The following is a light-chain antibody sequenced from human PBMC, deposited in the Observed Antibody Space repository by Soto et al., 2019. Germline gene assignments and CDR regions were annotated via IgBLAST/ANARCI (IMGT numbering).Light chain of an antibody. J-gene: IGKJ4*01. V-gene: IGKV1-39*01. CDR2: GAS. Sequence: DNQLTPSLSSLSASVKGRVTITLWASQSISGSLNWYQQKPGKAPKLLIYGASTLQSGVPSRFSGSGSGTDYTLTISSLQPEDFATYYYQQTFKTPLTFGGGTKVDIK. CDR1: QSISGS. CDR3: QQTFKTPLT.